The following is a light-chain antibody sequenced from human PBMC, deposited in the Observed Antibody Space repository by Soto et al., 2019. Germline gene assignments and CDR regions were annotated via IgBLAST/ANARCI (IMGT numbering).Light chain of an antibody. CDR1: NSNSGSNK. CDR2: TSN. V-gene: IGLV1-44*01. CDR3: ATWDATLTGSV. J-gene: IGLJ1*01. Sequence: QAVLTQPPSGSGNPGQRVTISCSGSNSNSGSNKVSWYQQLPVTAPKLLIYTSNQRPSGVPARFSGSKSGTSASLAIRGLQSEDEADYYCATWDATLTGSVFGAGTKVTVL.